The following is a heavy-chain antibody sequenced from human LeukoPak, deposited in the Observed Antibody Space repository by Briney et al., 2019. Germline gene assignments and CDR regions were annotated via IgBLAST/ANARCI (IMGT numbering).Heavy chain of an antibody. CDR2: ISSSSSTI. D-gene: IGHD5-12*01. CDR3: ARDGGRYDSDYDQLDY. J-gene: IGHJ4*02. CDR1: GFTFSSYS. Sequence: GGSLRLSCAASGFTFSSYSMNWVRQAPGKGLEWVSYISSSSSTIYYADSVKGRFTISRDNAKNSLYLQMNSLRAEDTAVYYCARDGGRYDSDYDQLDYWGQGTLVTVSS. V-gene: IGHV3-48*04.